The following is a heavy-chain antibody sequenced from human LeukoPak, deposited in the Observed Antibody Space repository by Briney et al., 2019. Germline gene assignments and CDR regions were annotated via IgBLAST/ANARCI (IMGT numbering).Heavy chain of an antibody. CDR2: IWYDGSNK. CDR3: ARAPGEVVTAIRYYFDY. D-gene: IGHD2-21*02. CDR1: GFTFTNAW. V-gene: IGHV3-33*08. J-gene: IGHJ4*02. Sequence: GGSLRLSCAASGFTFTNAWMNWVRQAPGKGLEWVAVIWYDGSNKYYADSVKGRFTISRDNSKNTLYLQMNSLRAEDTAVYYCARAPGEVVTAIRYYFDYWGQGTLVTVSS.